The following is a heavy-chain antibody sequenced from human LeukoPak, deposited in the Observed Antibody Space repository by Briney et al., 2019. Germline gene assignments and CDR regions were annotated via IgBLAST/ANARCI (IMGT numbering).Heavy chain of an antibody. CDR2: IYSGGST. J-gene: IGHJ4*02. CDR3: ARERIGRYYYDSSGQFDY. D-gene: IGHD3-22*01. Sequence: GGSLRLSCAASGLTVSSNYMSWVRQAPGKGLEWVSVIYSGGSTYYADSVKGRFTISRDNSKNTLYLQMNSLRAEDTAVYYCARERIGRYYYDSSGQFDYWGQGTLVTVSS. V-gene: IGHV3-66*01. CDR1: GLTVSSNY.